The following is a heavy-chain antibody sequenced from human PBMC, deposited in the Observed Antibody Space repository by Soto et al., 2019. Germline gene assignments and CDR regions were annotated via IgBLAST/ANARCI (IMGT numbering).Heavy chain of an antibody. CDR2: IIPIFGTA. CDR1: GGTFSSYA. Sequence: ASVKVSWKASGGTFSSYAISWVRQAPGQGLEWMGGIIPIFGTANYAQKFQGRVTITADESTSTAYMELSSLRSEDTAVYYCARGVNYYDSSGYFEFDYWGQGTLVTVSS. CDR3: ARGVNYYDSSGYFEFDY. J-gene: IGHJ4*02. V-gene: IGHV1-69*13. D-gene: IGHD3-22*01.